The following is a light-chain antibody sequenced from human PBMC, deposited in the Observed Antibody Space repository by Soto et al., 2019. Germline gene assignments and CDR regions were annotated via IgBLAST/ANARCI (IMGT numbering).Light chain of an antibody. CDR3: QQADSFPHT. Sequence: DIQMTQSPSSVSASVGDRVTITCRASQGISNWLAWYQQKPGEAPKLLIYAASTLQSGVPSRFSGSGSGTEFTLNISSLQPEDFATYFCQQADSFPHTFGQGTKLEIK. V-gene: IGKV1-12*01. CDR2: AAS. CDR1: QGISNW. J-gene: IGKJ2*01.